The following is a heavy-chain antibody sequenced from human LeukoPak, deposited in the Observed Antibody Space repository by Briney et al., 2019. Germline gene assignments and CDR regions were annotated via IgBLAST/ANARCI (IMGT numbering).Heavy chain of an antibody. J-gene: IGHJ5*02. D-gene: IGHD3-3*01. CDR1: GFTFSSYS. CDR2: ISSSSGYI. Sequence: GGSLRLSCAASGFTFSSYSMNWVRQAPGKGLEWVSSISSSSGYIYYADSVKGRFTISRDNAKNSLYLQMSSLRAEDTAVYYCARDWRLDWFDPWGQGTLVTVSS. V-gene: IGHV3-21*01. CDR3: ARDWRLDWFDP.